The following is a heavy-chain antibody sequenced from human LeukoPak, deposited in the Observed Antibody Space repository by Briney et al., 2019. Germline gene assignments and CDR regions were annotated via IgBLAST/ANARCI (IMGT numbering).Heavy chain of an antibody. Sequence: SETLSLTCTVSGGSVSSSHYWGWIRQPPGKGREWIGRIYYGGSTYYNASLRSRVTTSVDTSKNQFSLKLSSVTAADTAVYYCAKSTYYYDTFVNAFDFWGQGTVVTVSS. CDR1: GGSVSSSHY. J-gene: IGHJ3*01. D-gene: IGHD3-22*01. CDR2: IYYGGST. V-gene: IGHV4-39*07. CDR3: AKSTYYYDTFVNAFDF.